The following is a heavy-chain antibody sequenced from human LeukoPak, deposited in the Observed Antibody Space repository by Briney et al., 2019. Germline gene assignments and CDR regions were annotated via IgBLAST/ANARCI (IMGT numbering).Heavy chain of an antibody. CDR1: GFTFSSYS. CDR3: AKDPTRYDFWSGYAYYFDH. D-gene: IGHD3/OR15-3a*01. CDR2: IKQDGSEK. J-gene: IGHJ4*02. V-gene: IGHV3-7*01. Sequence: GGSLRLSCAASGFTFSSYSMSWVRQAPGRGLEWVANIKQDGSEKYYVDSVKGRFTISRDNAKNSLYLQMNSLRAEDTALYYCAKDPTRYDFWSGYAYYFDHWGQGTLVTVSS.